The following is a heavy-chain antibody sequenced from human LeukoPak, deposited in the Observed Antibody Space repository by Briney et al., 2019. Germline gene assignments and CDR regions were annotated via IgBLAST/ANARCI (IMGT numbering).Heavy chain of an antibody. CDR3: ARSTYSSAWRDC. CDR1: GFTFSSYA. V-gene: IGHV3-23*01. CDR2: ISGGGGST. Sequence: GGSLRLSCAASGFTFSSYAMSWVRQAPGKGLEWVSGISGGGGSTYYVDSVKGRFTISRDNSKNTLSLQMNSLRAEDTAVYDCARSTYSSAWRDCWGQGTLVTVSS. D-gene: IGHD6-19*01. J-gene: IGHJ4*02.